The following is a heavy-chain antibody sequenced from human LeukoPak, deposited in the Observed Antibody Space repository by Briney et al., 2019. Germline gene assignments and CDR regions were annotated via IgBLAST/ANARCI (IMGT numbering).Heavy chain of an antibody. CDR2: IDPRDSYS. CDR3: ARLGEEWLVHSWFDP. D-gene: IGHD6-19*01. V-gene: IGHV5-10-1*01. Sequence: HGESLKISCKGFGYSFANYWITWVRQMPGKGLEWMGRIDPRDSYSNYSPSFQGHVTISIDKSINTVYLHWNTLKPSDTAMYYCARLGEEWLVHSWFDPWGQGTLVTVSS. J-gene: IGHJ5*02. CDR1: GYSFANYW.